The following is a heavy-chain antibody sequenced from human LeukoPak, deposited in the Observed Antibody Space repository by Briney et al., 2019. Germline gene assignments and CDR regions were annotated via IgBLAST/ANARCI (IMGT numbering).Heavy chain of an antibody. J-gene: IGHJ4*02. V-gene: IGHV4-31*03. CDR3: ARARYYYDSSGYCHFDY. CDR1: GGSISSGGYY. Sequence: SQTLSLSCTVSGGSISSGGYYWRWVRQHPGKGLEWIAYIYYSGSTYYHPSLKSRLTISVDTSKNQFSLKLSSVTAEDMAVYYCARARYYYDSSGYCHFDYWGQGTLVTVSS. CDR2: IYYSGST. D-gene: IGHD3-22*01.